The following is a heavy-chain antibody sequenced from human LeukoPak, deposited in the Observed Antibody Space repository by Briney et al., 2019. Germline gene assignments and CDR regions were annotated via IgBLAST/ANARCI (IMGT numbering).Heavy chain of an antibody. CDR2: IYPGDSDT. J-gene: IGHJ2*01. CDR1: GYSFTSYW. CDR3: ARPRAAAEIFFDL. Sequence: GASLQISCKGSGYSFTSYWIGWVRQLPGKGLEWMGIIYPGDSDTRYSPSFQGQVTISADKSISTAYLQWSSLKASDTAMYYCARPRAAAEIFFDLWGRGTLVTVSS. V-gene: IGHV5-51*01. D-gene: IGHD6-13*01.